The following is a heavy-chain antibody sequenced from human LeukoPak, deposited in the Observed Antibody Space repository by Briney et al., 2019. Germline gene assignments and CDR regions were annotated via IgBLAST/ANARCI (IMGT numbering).Heavy chain of an antibody. D-gene: IGHD5-12*01. CDR1: GFTFSSYA. CDR2: ISGSGDT. CDR3: AKEDIVELALEYYFDY. J-gene: IGHJ4*02. Sequence: PGGSLRLSCAASGFTFSSYAMSWVRQAPGKGLEWVSAISGSGDTYYADSVKGRFTISRDNSKNTLYQQMNSLRAEDTAVYYCAKEDIVELALEYYFDYWGQGTLVTVSS. V-gene: IGHV3-23*01.